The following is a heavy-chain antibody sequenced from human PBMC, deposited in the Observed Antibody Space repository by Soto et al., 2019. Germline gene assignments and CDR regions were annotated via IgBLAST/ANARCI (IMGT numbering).Heavy chain of an antibody. J-gene: IGHJ6*02. CDR3: AKGGLYGSGSYYNAGSYYYYGMDV. CDR1: GFTFSISA. V-gene: IGHV3-23*01. D-gene: IGHD3-10*01. CDR2: ISGSGGST. Sequence: PXGSLQIWCAASGFTFSISAMSGVRQAPGKGLELFSAISGSGGSTYYADSVKGRFTISRDNSKNTLYLQMNSLRAEDTAVYYCAKGGLYGSGSYYNAGSYYYYGMDVWGQGTTVTVSS.